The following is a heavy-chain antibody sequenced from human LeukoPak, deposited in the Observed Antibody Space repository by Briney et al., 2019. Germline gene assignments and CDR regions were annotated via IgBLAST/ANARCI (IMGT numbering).Heavy chain of an antibody. D-gene: IGHD6-13*01. CDR3: ARVRPPLIAAASSGFDY. CDR1: GFTFSSYA. J-gene: IGHJ4*02. CDR2: IKQDGSEK. Sequence: GGSLRLSCAASGFTFSSYAMHWVRQAPGKGLEWVANIKQDGSEKYYVDSVKGRFTISRDNAKNSLYLQMNSLRAEDTAVYYCARVRPPLIAAASSGFDYWGQGTLVTVSS. V-gene: IGHV3-7*01.